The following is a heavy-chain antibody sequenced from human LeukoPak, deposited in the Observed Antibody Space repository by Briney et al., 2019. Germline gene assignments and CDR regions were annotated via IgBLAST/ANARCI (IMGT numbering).Heavy chain of an antibody. D-gene: IGHD3-16*02. Sequence: SETLSLTCTVSGGSMSSYYWSWIRQPPGKGLEWIGYIYYSGSTYYNPSLKSRVTISVDTSKNQFSLKLSSVTAADTAVYYCAREVIPYYFDYWGQGTLVTVSS. CDR3: AREVIPYYFDY. CDR2: IYYSGST. J-gene: IGHJ4*02. CDR1: GGSMSSYY. V-gene: IGHV4-59*12.